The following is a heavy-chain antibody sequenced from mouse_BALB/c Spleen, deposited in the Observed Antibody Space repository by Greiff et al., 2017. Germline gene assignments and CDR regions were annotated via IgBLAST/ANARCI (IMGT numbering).Heavy chain of an antibody. D-gene: IGHD2-3*01. CDR3: ARSEGDGYLYYAMDY. CDR2: ISSGGSYT. V-gene: IGHV5-6*01. CDR1: GFTFSSYG. J-gene: IGHJ4*01. Sequence: EVMLVESGGDLVKPGGSLKLSCAASGFTFSSYGMSWVRQTPDKRLEWVATISSGGSYTYYPDSVKGRFTIARDNAKNTLYLQMSSLKSEDTAMYYCARSEGDGYLYYAMDYWGQGTSVTVSS.